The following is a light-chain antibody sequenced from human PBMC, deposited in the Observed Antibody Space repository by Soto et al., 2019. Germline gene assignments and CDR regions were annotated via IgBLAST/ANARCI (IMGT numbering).Light chain of an antibody. J-gene: IGLJ2*01. CDR3: SSYTSSSTLVV. CDR1: SSDVGIYNY. Sequence: QPASVSGSPGQSITISCTGTSSDVGIYNYVSWYQQHPGKAPKLIIYDVTNRPSGVSNRFSGSKSGNTASLTISGLQGEDEADYYCSSYTSSSTLVVFGGGTKLTVL. CDR2: DVT. V-gene: IGLV2-14*01.